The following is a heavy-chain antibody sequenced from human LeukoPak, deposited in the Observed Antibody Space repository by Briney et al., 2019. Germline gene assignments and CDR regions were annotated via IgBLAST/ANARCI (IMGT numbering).Heavy chain of an antibody. CDR1: GFTFSSYS. CDR3: ARAGASYAMDV. D-gene: IGHD1-14*01. V-gene: IGHV3-74*01. CDR2: IFVDGSST. Sequence: GGSLRLSCVASGFTFSSYSMHWVRQAPGKGLVWVSRIFVDGSSTSYADSVEGRFTISRDNTKNTLYLQMSSLRDDDTAVYYCARAGASYAMDVWGQGTTVTVS. J-gene: IGHJ6*02.